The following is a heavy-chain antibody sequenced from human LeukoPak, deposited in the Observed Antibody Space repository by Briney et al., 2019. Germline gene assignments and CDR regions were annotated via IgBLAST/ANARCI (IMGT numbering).Heavy chain of an antibody. CDR1: GYTLTSYG. J-gene: IGHJ4*02. Sequence: GASVKVSCKASGYTLTSYGVSWVRQAPGQGLEWMGWISGYNGNTNYAQKLQGRVTMTTDTSTSTAYMELRSLRSDDTAVYYCARFHLLRLGSGYDGFDYWGQGTLVTVSS. CDR2: ISGYNGNT. D-gene: IGHD5-12*01. V-gene: IGHV1-18*01. CDR3: ARFHLLRLGSGYDGFDY.